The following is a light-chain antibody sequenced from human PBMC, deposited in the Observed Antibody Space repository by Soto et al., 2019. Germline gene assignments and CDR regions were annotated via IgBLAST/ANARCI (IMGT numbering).Light chain of an antibody. CDR3: QHSYSIPRMYT. CDR2: AAS. Sequence: DIQMTQSPSSLSASVGDRVTITCRASQSISTYLNWYQQKPGEAPNLLISAASSLQTGVPSRFSASGSGTEFTLIISSLQPEDFATYYCQHSYSIPRMYTFGQGTKLEIK. CDR1: QSISTY. V-gene: IGKV1-39*01. J-gene: IGKJ2*01.